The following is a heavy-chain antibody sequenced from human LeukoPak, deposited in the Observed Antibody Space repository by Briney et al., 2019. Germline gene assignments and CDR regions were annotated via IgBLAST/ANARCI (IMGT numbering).Heavy chain of an antibody. CDR1: GFTFSSYG. CDR2: ISYDGSNK. CDR3: ATDKDTAMTFDY. Sequence: GRSLRLPCAASGFTFSSYGMHWVRQAPGKGLEWVAVISYDGSNKYYADSVKGRFTISRDNSKNTLYPQMNSLRAEDTAVYYCATDKDTAMTFDYWGQGTLVTVSS. D-gene: IGHD5-18*01. V-gene: IGHV3-30*03. J-gene: IGHJ4*02.